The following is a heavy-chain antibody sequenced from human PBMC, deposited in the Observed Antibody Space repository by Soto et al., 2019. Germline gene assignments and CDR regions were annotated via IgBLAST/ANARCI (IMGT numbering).Heavy chain of an antibody. V-gene: IGHV2-5*02. J-gene: IGHJ4*02. CDR2: IYWDDDQ. CDR1: GFSLTTSGVG. Sequence: QITLNESGPTVVRPTETLTLTCRFSGFSLTTSGVGVGWIRQSPGKAPEWLALIYWDDDQRYSASLKSRLTITKDTSKNQVVLTVSALDPQDTATYYCAHRVLRTVFGLVTTTAIYFGCWGQGTPVAVSS. D-gene: IGHD3-3*01. CDR3: AHRVLRTVFGLVTTTAIYFGC.